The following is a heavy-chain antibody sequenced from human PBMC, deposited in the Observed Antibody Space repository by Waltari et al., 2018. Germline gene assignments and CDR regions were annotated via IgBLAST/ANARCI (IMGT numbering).Heavy chain of an antibody. J-gene: IGHJ6*02. CDR1: GFTFSSSW. V-gene: IGHV3-7*01. CDR3: ARRPGIYYYYGMDV. Sequence: EVQLVESGGGLVQPGGSLRLSCAASGFTFSSSWMSWVRQAPGKGLEWVANIKQDGSEKYYVDSVKGRFTISRDNAKNSLYLQMNSLRAEDTAVYYCARRPGIYYYYGMDVWGQGTTVTVSS. CDR2: IKQDGSEK.